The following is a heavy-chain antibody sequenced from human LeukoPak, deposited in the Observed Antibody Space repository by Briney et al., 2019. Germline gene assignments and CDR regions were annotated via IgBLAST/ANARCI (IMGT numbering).Heavy chain of an antibody. Sequence: GESLKISCKGSGYTFTSYWIGWVRQMPGKGLEWMGIIYPGDSDTRYSPSFQGQVTMSADKSSSTAYLQWSSLKASDTAIYYCARQDGRMIRGVIVGWFDPWGQGTLVTVSS. CDR3: ARQDGRMIRGVIVGWFDP. CDR1: GYTFTSYW. CDR2: IYPGDSDT. V-gene: IGHV5-51*01. D-gene: IGHD3-10*01. J-gene: IGHJ5*02.